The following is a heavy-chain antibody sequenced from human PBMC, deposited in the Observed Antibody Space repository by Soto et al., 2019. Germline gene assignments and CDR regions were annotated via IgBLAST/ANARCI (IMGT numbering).Heavy chain of an antibody. D-gene: IGHD3-9*01. CDR1: GGSISSSSYY. V-gene: IGHV4-39*07. J-gene: IGHJ3*02. Sequence: SETLSLTCTVSGGSISSSSYYWGWIRQPPGKGLKWIGSIYYSGSTYYNPFLKSRVTISVDTSKNQFSLKLSSVTAADTAVYYCAREAHYYDILTGYAKGYAFDIWGQGTMVTVSS. CDR3: AREAHYYDILTGYAKGYAFDI. CDR2: IYYSGST.